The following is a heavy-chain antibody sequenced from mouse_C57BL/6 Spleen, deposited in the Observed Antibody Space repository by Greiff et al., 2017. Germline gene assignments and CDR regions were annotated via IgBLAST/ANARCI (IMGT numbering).Heavy chain of an antibody. CDR3: ARLEGQGYWYFDV. J-gene: IGHJ1*03. D-gene: IGHD3-3*01. Sequence: VQLQQSGPELVKPGASVKMSCKASGYTFTDYNMHWVKQSHGKSLEWIGYINPNNGGTSYNQKFKGKATLTVNKSSSTAYMELRSLTSEDSAVYYCARLEGQGYWYFDVWGTGTTRTVSS. CDR1: GYTFTDYN. V-gene: IGHV1-22*01. CDR2: INPNNGGT.